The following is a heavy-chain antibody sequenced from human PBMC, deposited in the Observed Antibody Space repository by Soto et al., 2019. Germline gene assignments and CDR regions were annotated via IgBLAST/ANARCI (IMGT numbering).Heavy chain of an antibody. Sequence: EVQLVESGGGLVKPGGSLRLSCATSAFTFSSYTMNWVRQAPGKGLEWVSSISSSSTYIYYADSVKGRFTISRDNAKNTLYLQMISLRAEDTAVYYCARRRGDTFDIWGQGTMVTVSS. V-gene: IGHV3-21*01. CDR2: ISSSSTYI. D-gene: IGHD3-10*01. CDR3: ARRRGDTFDI. CDR1: AFTFSSYT. J-gene: IGHJ3*02.